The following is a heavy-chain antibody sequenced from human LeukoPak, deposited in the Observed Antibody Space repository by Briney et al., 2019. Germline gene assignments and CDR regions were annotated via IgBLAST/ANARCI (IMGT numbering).Heavy chain of an antibody. V-gene: IGHV3-23*01. D-gene: IGHD5-18*01. CDR1: GFTFSSYA. J-gene: IGHJ4*02. CDR2: ISGSGIST. Sequence: GGSLRLSCAASGFTFSSYAMSWVRQAPGKGLEWVSVISGSGISTYYGDSMKGRFTISRDNSKNTLCLQMNGLGAEDTAVYHCAKSTGRYSYDAPGDYWGQGTLVTVSS. CDR3: AKSTGRYSYDAPGDY.